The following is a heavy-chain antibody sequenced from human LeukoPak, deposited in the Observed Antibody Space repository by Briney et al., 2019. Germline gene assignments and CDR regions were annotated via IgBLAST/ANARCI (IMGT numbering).Heavy chain of an antibody. V-gene: IGHV1-2*02. CDR3: ARGLPAPADQYYMDV. CDR1: GYTFTSYD. D-gene: IGHD2-2*01. J-gene: IGHJ6*03. CDR2: MNPNSGGT. Sequence: ASVKVSCKASGYTFTSYDINWVRQATGQGLEWMGWMNPNSGGTDYAQKFQGRVTMTRDTSISTAYMELRRLRSDDTAVYYCARGLPAPADQYYMDVWGKGTTVTVSS.